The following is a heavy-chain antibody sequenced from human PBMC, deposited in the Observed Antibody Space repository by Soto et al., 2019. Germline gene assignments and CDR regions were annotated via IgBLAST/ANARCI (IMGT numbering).Heavy chain of an antibody. V-gene: IGHV4-39*01. J-gene: IGHJ4*02. CDR3: LGSYSSVREFDY. CDR2: IYYSGST. Sequence: TSETLSLTCTVSGGSISSSSYYWGWIRQPPGKGLEWIGSIYYSGSTYYNPSLKSRVTISVDTSKNQFSLKLSSVTAADTAVYYCLGSYSSVREFDYWGQGTLVTVSS. CDR1: GGSISSSSYY. D-gene: IGHD3-10*01.